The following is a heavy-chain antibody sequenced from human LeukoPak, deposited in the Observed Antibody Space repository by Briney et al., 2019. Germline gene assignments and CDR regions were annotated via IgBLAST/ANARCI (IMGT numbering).Heavy chain of an antibody. V-gene: IGHV1-18*01. CDR3: AGSLGYCTSNVCYLKY. J-gene: IGHJ4*02. CDR2: ISACNGNT. CDR1: GYTFTSYG. D-gene: IGHD2-8*01. Sequence: ASVKVSCKASGYTFTSYGISWVRQAPGQGLEWMGWISACNGNTNYAQKLQGRVTMTTDTSTSTAYMELRSLRSDDTAVYYCAGSLGYCTSNVCYLKYWGQGTLVTVSS.